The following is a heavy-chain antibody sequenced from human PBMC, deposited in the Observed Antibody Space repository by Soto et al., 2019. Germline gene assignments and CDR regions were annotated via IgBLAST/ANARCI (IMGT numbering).Heavy chain of an antibody. J-gene: IGHJ4*02. CDR2: IWYDGSNK. CDR3: ARPTYYYDSSGSYYFDY. Sequence: GGSLRLSCAASGFTFSSYGMHWVRQAPGKGLEWVAVIWYDGSNKYYADSVKGRFTISRDNSKNTLYLQMNSLRAEDTAVYYCARPTYYYDSSGSYYFDYWGQGTLVTVSS. CDR1: GFTFSSYG. D-gene: IGHD3-22*01. V-gene: IGHV3-33*01.